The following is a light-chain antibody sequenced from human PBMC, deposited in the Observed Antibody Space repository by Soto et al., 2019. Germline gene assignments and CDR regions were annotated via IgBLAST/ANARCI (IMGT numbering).Light chain of an antibody. V-gene: IGLV2-11*01. Sequence: QSVLTQPRSVSGSPGQSVTISCTGTSSDVGGYNHVSWYQQNPGEAPKVMIFDVSKRPSGVPDRFSGSKCDNTASLTISGLQAEDEADYYCCSYAGSSAYVFGAGTKVTV. CDR3: CSYAGSSAYV. J-gene: IGLJ1*01. CDR2: DVS. CDR1: SSDVGGYNH.